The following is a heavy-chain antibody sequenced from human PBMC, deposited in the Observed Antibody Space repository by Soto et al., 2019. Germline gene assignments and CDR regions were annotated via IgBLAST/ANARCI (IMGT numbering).Heavy chain of an antibody. CDR2: ISYDGSNK. CDR3: AKECSGWYYYCGMDV. V-gene: IGHV3-30*18. CDR1: GFTFSSYG. J-gene: IGHJ6*02. D-gene: IGHD6-19*01. Sequence: QVQLVESRGGVVQPGRSLRLSCAASGFTFSSYGMHWVRQAPGKGLEWVAVISYDGSNKYYADSVKGRFTSSRDNSKNSLYLQMNGLRDEDKGVYYCAKECSGWYYYCGMDVWGQETRVTVSS.